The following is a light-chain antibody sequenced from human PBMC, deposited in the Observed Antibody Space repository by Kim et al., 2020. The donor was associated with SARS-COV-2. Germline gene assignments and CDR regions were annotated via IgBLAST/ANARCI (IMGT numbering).Light chain of an antibody. CDR1: HNISNY. CDR2: AAS. CDR3: QQSYTTLMYT. J-gene: IGKJ2*01. Sequence: DIQMTQSPYSLSASVGDRVTITCRASHNISNYLNWYQQKPGKAPNLLIYAASTLQSGVPSRFSGSGSGTDFTLTISSLQPEDFATYYCQQSYTTLMYTFGQGTKLEI. V-gene: IGKV1-39*01.